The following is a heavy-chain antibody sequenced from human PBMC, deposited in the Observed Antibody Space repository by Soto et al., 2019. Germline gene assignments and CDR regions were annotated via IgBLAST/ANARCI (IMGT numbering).Heavy chain of an antibody. V-gene: IGHV1-2*02. Sequence: QVQLVQSGAEVKRPGASVKVSCKASGYTLTDYYMHWVRQAPGQGLEWMGWINPDSGGTKYAQKVQGRGTMTRDTSISTAYLELSRLRSDDTAVYYCARKVRDYNFDYWGHGTLVTVSP. CDR2: INPDSGGT. CDR3: ARKVRDYNFDY. J-gene: IGHJ4*01. D-gene: IGHD4-17*01. CDR1: GYTLTDYY.